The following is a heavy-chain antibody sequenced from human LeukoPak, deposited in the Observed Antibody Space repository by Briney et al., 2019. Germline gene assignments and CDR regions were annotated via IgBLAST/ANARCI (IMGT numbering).Heavy chain of an antibody. Sequence: SETLSLTCTVSGGSISSGSYCWSWIRQPPGKGLEWIGEINHSGSTNYNPSLKSRVTISVDTSKNQFSLKLSSVTAADAAVYYCARGTEGSFDYWGQGTLVTVSS. CDR1: GGSISSGSYC. CDR2: INHSGST. CDR3: ARGTEGSFDY. V-gene: IGHV4-39*07. J-gene: IGHJ4*02.